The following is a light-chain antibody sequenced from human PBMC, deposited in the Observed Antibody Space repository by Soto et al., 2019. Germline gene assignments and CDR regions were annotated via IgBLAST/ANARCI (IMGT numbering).Light chain of an antibody. Sequence: QSALTQPPSASGSPGQSVTISCTGTSSDVGGYDYVSWYQQHPGKAPKLMIYEVSKRPSGVPDRFSGSKSGNTASLTVSGLQAEYEADYYCSSYAGSNILVFGGRTKVTVL. J-gene: IGLJ2*01. CDR1: SSDVGGYDY. CDR3: SSYAGSNILV. CDR2: EVS. V-gene: IGLV2-8*01.